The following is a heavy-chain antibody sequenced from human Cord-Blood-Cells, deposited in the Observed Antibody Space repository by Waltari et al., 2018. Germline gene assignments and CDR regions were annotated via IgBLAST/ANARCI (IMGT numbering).Heavy chain of an antibody. CDR2: IYHSGST. D-gene: IGHD1-26*01. J-gene: IGHJ4*02. CDR3: ASRAGGYSGSYFDY. V-gene: IGHV4-38-2*01. CDR1: GYSISSGYS. Sequence: QVQLQESGPGLVKPSETLSLTCAVSGYSISSGYSWGWIRQPPGKGLEWIGSIYHSGSTYYNPSLKSRVTISVDTSKNQFSLKLSSVTAADTAMYYCASRAGGYSGSYFDYWGQGTLVTVSS.